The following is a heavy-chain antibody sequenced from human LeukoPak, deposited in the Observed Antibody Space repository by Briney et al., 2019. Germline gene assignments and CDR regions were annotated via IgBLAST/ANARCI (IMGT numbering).Heavy chain of an antibody. CDR3: AGVGVTAIRDAFDI. CDR2: TSGSGDST. J-gene: IGHJ3*02. V-gene: IGHV3-21*01. D-gene: IGHD2-21*02. CDR1: GFTFSSYS. Sequence: PGGSLRLSCAASGFTFSSYSMNWVRQAPGKGLEWVSATSGSGDSTYYADSVKGRFTISRDNAKNSLYLQMNSLRAEDTAVYYCAGVGVTAIRDAFDIWGQGTMVTVSS.